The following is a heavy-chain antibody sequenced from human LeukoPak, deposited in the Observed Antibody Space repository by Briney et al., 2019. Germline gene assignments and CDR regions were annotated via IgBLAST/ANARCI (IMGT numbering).Heavy chain of an antibody. CDR2: ISYDGSNK. CDR1: GFTFSSYG. D-gene: IGHD3/OR15-3a*01. V-gene: IGHV3-30*18. CDR3: AKSIGIVGLLDY. Sequence: GGSLRLSCAASGFTFSSYGMHWVRQAPGKGLEWVAVISYDGSNKYYADSVKGRFTISRDNSKNTLYLQMNSLRAEGTAVYYCAKSIGIVGLLDYWGQGTLVTVSS. J-gene: IGHJ4*02.